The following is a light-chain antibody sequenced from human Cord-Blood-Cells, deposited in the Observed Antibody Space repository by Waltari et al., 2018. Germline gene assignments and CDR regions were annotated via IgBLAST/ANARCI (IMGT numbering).Light chain of an antibody. V-gene: IGKV3-11*01. CDR2: DAS. Sequence: IVLPQSPATLSLSPGERATLSCRASQSVSSDLACYQQKPGQAPRLLIYDASTRATGIPARFSGSGSVTDFTRTISSLEPEDFAVYYCQQRSNWPITFGQGTRLEI. J-gene: IGKJ5*01. CDR3: QQRSNWPIT. CDR1: QSVSSD.